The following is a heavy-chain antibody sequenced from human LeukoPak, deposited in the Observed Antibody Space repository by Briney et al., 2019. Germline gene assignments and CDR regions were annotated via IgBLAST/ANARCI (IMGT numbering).Heavy chain of an antibody. Sequence: SETLPLTCTVSGGSISSSSYYWGWIRQPPGKGLEWIGSIYYSGSTYYNPSLKSRVTISEDKSKNQFSLKLSSVTAADTAVYYCARSYEEYYFDYWGQGTLVTVSS. V-gene: IGHV4-39*07. CDR3: ARSYEEYYFDY. CDR1: GGSISSSSYY. D-gene: IGHD3-16*01. J-gene: IGHJ4*02. CDR2: IYYSGST.